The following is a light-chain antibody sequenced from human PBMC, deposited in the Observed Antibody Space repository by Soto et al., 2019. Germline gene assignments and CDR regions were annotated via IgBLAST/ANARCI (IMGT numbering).Light chain of an antibody. CDR1: RSVSGY. V-gene: IGKV3-11*01. CDR2: DAS. CDR3: QQRSNWPIT. Sequence: EIVLTQSPGTRSLSAGERATLSCRATRSVSGYLAWYQQKPGQAPRLLIYDASSRPTDIPARFSGSGSGTDFTLTISSLEHEDFALYYCQQRSNWPITFGQGTRLEIK. J-gene: IGKJ5*01.